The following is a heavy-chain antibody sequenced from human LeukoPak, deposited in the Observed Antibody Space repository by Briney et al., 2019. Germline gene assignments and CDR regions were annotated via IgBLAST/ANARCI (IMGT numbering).Heavy chain of an antibody. D-gene: IGHD4-23*01. CDR3: ARDFGGNSDF. J-gene: IGHJ4*02. V-gene: IGHV3-74*01. CDR2: MNVEGSVT. CDR1: GFTVSSYW. Sequence: GGSLRLSCAASGFTVSSYWMHWVRQVPGKGLVWVSRMNVEGSVTSYADFVKGRFTISRDIAKNTLYLQMNTLTAEDTAVYYRARDFGGNSDFWGQGTLVTVSS.